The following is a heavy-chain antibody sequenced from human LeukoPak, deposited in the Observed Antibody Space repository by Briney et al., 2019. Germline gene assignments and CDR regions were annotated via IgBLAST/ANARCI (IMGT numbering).Heavy chain of an antibody. D-gene: IGHD3-22*01. J-gene: IGHJ4*02. V-gene: IGHV3-9*01. CDR2: ISWNSGSI. CDR3: AKVHSSGYEYYFDY. CDR1: GFTFDDYA. Sequence: GGSLRLSCAASGFTFDDYAMHWVRQAPGKGLEWVSGISWNSGSIGYADSVKGRFTISRDNAKNSLYLQMNILRAEDTALYYCAKVHSSGYEYYFDYWGQGTLVTVSS.